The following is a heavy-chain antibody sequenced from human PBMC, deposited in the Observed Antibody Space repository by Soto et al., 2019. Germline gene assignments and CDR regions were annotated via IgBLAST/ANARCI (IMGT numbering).Heavy chain of an antibody. Sequence: QVQLVQSGAEVKKPGSSVKVSCKASGGSFSSPTISWVRQAPGQGLEWMGGVSPIFGTTNYAQKFQGRVTITADASSGTAYVELSSLKSEDTAVYYGAGGGSSGGWYFDLWGRGTLVTVSS. D-gene: IGHD1-26*01. J-gene: IGHJ2*01. CDR1: GGSFSSPT. V-gene: IGHV1-69*01. CDR2: VSPIFGTT. CDR3: AGGGSSGGWYFDL.